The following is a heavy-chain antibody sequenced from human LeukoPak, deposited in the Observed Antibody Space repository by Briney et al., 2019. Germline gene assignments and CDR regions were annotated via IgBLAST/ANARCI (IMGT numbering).Heavy chain of an antibody. CDR3: ASLWFGELFY. CDR1: GGSFSGYY. J-gene: IGHJ4*02. Sequence: PSETLSLTCGVYGGSFSGYYWSWIRQPPGKGLEWIGEINHSGSTNYNPSLKSRVTISVDTSKNQFSLKLSSVTAADTAVYYCASLWFGELFYWGQGTLVTVSS. V-gene: IGHV4-34*01. D-gene: IGHD3-10*01. CDR2: INHSGST.